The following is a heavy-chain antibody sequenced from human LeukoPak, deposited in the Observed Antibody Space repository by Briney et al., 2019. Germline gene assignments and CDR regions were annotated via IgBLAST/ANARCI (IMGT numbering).Heavy chain of an antibody. V-gene: IGHV3-23*01. J-gene: IGHJ5*02. CDR2: ISTSGDRT. CDR3: AKHGAYDYGDYGPVNL. D-gene: IGHD4-17*01. CDR1: GFTFSNYG. Sequence: PGGSLRLSCAASGFTFSNYGMNWVRQAPGKGLEWVSVISTSGDRTDYADSVKGRSTISRDDSKNTLYLQMNSLRAEDTAVYFCAKHGAYDYGDYGPVNLWGQGTLVTVSS.